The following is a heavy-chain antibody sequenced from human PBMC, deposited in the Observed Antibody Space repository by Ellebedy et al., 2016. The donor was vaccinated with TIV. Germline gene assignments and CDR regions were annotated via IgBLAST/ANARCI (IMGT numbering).Heavy chain of an antibody. Sequence: ASVKVSCKASGYTFTSYAMHWVRQAPGQRLEWMGWINAGNGNTKYSQKFQGRVTITRDTSASTAYMELSSLRSEDTAVYYCAREYPRTTVTDYWGQGTLVTVSS. D-gene: IGHD4-17*01. CDR1: GYTFTSYA. J-gene: IGHJ4*02. CDR3: AREYPRTTVTDY. CDR2: INAGNGNT. V-gene: IGHV1-3*01.